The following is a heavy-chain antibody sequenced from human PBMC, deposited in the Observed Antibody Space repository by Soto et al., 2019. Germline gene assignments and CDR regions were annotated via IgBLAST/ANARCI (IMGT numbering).Heavy chain of an antibody. CDR2: IYHTGST. J-gene: IGHJ4*02. D-gene: IGHD1-20*01. V-gene: IGHV4-61*01. CDR1: VGSVSDDNSY. CDR3: ARGNWKGDY. Sequence: SETLSLTCTFSVGSVSDDNSYWSWIRQPPGKRLEWIGYIYHTGSTNFNPSLKSRVTMSVDTSKNQFSLTLNSVTAADTAVYYFARGNWKGDYWGQGTLVTVSS.